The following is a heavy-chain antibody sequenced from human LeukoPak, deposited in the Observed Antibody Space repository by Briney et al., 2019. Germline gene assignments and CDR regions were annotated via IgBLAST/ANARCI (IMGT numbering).Heavy chain of an antibody. V-gene: IGHV4-34*01. CDR1: GGFFSGYY. Sequence: SGTLSLTCTVYGGFFSGYYWSWIRQPPGKGLEWIGEINHSGSTNYNPSLKSRVTMSLETSKNHFSLKLNSVTVADSAFYYCARSEDSTGYYSSWGQGTLVTVSS. CDR3: ARSEDSTGYYSS. CDR2: INHSGST. D-gene: IGHD3-9*01. J-gene: IGHJ5*02.